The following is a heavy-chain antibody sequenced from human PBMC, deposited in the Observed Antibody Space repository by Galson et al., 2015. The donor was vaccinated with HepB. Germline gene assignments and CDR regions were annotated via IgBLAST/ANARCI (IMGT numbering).Heavy chain of an antibody. CDR3: ARGGYYDSSGYYDY. J-gene: IGHJ4*02. D-gene: IGHD3-22*01. V-gene: IGHV1-18*04. CDR1: GYTFISYG. Sequence: SCKDSGYTFISYGISWVRQAPGQGLEWMGWISAYNGNTNYAQKFQGRFTMTTDTSTSTAFMELRSLRSDDTAVYYCARGGYYDSSGYYDYWGQGTLVIVSS. CDR2: ISAYNGNT.